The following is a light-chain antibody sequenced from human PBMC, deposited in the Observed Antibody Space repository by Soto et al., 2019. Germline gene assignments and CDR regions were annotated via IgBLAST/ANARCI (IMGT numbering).Light chain of an antibody. J-gene: IGKJ4*01. CDR3: QQSYIAPLT. V-gene: IGKV1-39*01. Sequence: DIQMTQSPSSLSSSVGDRVPLTCRASQSISSYLNWYQQKPGEAPKLLIYAASTLQSGVPSRFSGSGSGTDFTLTISSLQPEDFATYYCQQSYIAPLTFGGGTKVDIK. CDR2: AAS. CDR1: QSISSY.